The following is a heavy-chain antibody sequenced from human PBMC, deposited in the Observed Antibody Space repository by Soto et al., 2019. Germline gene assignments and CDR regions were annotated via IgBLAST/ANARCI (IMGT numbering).Heavy chain of an antibody. CDR3: ARDRLQLDPSYYYYGMDV. V-gene: IGHV4-31*03. Sequence: SETLSLTCTVSGGSISSGGYYWSWIRQHPGKGLEWIGYIYYSGSTYYNPSLKSRVTISVDTSKNQFSLKLSSVTAADTAVYYCARDRLQLDPSYYYYGMDVWGQGTTVTVSS. CDR2: IYYSGST. CDR1: GGSISSGGYY. D-gene: IGHD4-4*01. J-gene: IGHJ6*02.